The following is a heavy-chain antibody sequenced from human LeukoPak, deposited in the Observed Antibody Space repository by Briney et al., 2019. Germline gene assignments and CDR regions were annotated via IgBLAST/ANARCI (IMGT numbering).Heavy chain of an antibody. CDR2: INHSGST. CDR1: GGSFSGYY. V-gene: IGHV4-34*01. CDR3: ARGLIMITFGGVIVRTNWFDP. D-gene: IGHD3-16*02. J-gene: IGHJ5*02. Sequence: SETLSLTCAVYGGSFSGYYWSWIRQPPGKGLEWIGEINHSGSTNNNPSLKSRVTISVDTSKNQFSLKLSSVTAADTAVYYCARGLIMITFGGVIVRTNWFDPWGQGTLVTVSS.